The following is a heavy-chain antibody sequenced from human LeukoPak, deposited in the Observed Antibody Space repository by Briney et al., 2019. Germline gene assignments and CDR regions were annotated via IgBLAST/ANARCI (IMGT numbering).Heavy chain of an antibody. CDR2: INGDGTST. D-gene: IGHD2-15*01. CDR1: GFTFSNHW. Sequence: GGSLRLSCATSGFTFSNHWLHWVRQAPGKGLVWVSRINGDGTSTIYADSVKGRFTISRDNAKSTVYLQMNSLRAEDTAVYYCARTGSGGDLDIWGQGTMVTVSS. J-gene: IGHJ3*02. V-gene: IGHV3-74*01. CDR3: ARTGSGGDLDI.